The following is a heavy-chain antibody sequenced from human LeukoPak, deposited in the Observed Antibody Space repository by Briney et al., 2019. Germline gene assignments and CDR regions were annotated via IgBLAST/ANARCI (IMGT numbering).Heavy chain of an antibody. CDR3: ARDLSLDGYYDY. J-gene: IGHJ4*02. Sequence: PSETLSLTCTVSSGSISSGGYYWSWIRQPPGKGLEWIGYIYYSGSTNYNPSLKSRVTISVDTSKNQFSLKLSSVTAADTAVYYCARDLSLDGYYDYWGQGTLVTVSS. CDR1: SGSISSGGYY. CDR2: IYYSGST. V-gene: IGHV4-61*08. D-gene: IGHD5-24*01.